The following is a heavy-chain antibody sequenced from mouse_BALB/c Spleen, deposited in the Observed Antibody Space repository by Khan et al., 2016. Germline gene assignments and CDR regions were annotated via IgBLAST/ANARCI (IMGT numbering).Heavy chain of an antibody. CDR3: MRYDRDYWYFGV. CDR1: GFTFSGFW. CDR2: INSDGSAI. Sequence: EVQLLETGGGLVQPGGSRGLSCEGSGFTFSGFWMSWVRQTPGKTLEWIGDINSDGSAINYAPSIKDRFTIFRDNDKSTLYLQMSNVRSEDTATYFCMRYDRDYWYFGVWGAGTTVTVSS. V-gene: IGHV11-2*02. J-gene: IGHJ1*01.